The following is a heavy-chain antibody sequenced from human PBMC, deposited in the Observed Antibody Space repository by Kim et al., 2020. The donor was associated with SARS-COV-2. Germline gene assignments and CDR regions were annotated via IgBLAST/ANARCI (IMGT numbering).Heavy chain of an antibody. J-gene: IGHJ4*02. Sequence: GGSLRLSCAASGFTFSSYAMSWVRQAPGKGLEWVSAISGSGGSTYYADSVKGRFTISRDNSKNTLYLQMNSLRAEDTAVYYCAKDRGFRTSSSCYDYWGQGTLVTVSS. CDR1: GFTFSSYA. CDR2: ISGSGGST. V-gene: IGHV3-23*01. CDR3: AKDRGFRTSSSCYDY. D-gene: IGHD6-13*01.